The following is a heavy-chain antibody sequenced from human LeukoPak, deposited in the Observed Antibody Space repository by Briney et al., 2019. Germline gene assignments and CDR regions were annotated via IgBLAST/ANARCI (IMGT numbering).Heavy chain of an antibody. V-gene: IGHV3-9*01. Sequence: PGRSLRLSCAASGFTFDDYAMHWVRQAPGKGLEWVSGISWNSGSIGYADSEKGRFTISRDNAKNSLYLQMNSLRAEDTAVYYCARGQSITLWGQGTLVTVSS. CDR3: ARGQSITL. CDR1: GFTFDDYA. D-gene: IGHD3-10*01. J-gene: IGHJ4*02. CDR2: ISWNSGSI.